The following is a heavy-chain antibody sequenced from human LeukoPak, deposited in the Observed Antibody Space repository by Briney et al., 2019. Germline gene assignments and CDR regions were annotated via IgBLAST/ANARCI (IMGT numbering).Heavy chain of an antibody. CDR1: GGTFSGYT. D-gene: IGHD3-22*01. CDR2: IIPILGIA. Sequence: SVKVSCKASGGTFSGYTISWVRQAPGQGLEWMGRIIPILGIANYAQKFQGRVTITADKSTSTAYMELSSLRSEDTAVYYCAKYYYDSSGYGYVWWYFDLWGRGTLVTVSS. J-gene: IGHJ2*01. V-gene: IGHV1-69*02. CDR3: AKYYYDSSGYGYVWWYFDL.